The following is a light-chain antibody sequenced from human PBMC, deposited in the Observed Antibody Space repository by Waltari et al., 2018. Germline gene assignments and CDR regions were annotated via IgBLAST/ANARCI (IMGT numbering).Light chain of an antibody. CDR3: QSADSSGSYHGV. CDR1: ELPKKY. V-gene: IGLV3-25*03. J-gene: IGLJ3*02. Sequence: SYELTQPPSVSVSPGQTARITCSGDELPKKYVYWYQQKPGQAPVWVIYQDSERPSGIPERFAGASSGTTVTLTISGVQAEDEANYYCQSADSSGSYHGVFGGGTKLTVL. CDR2: QDS.